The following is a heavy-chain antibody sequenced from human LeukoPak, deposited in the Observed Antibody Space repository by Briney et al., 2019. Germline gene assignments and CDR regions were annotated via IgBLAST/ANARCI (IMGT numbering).Heavy chain of an antibody. D-gene: IGHD3-22*01. CDR3: ARARPRITMIVVVSGSVDY. CDR1: GGSFSGYY. V-gene: IGHV4-34*01. J-gene: IGHJ4*02. CDR2: LNHSGST. Sequence: SETLSLTCAVYGGSFSGYYWSWIRQPPGKGLEWIGELNHSGSTNYNPSLKSRVTISVDTSKNQFSLKRSSVTAADTAVYYCARARPRITMIVVVSGSVDYWGQGTLVTVSS.